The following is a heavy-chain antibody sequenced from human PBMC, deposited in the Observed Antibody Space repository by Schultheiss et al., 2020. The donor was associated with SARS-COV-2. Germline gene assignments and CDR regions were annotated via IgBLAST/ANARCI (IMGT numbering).Heavy chain of an antibody. V-gene: IGHV4-39*01. Sequence: ESLKISCTVSGGSISSSSYYWGWIRQPPGKGLEWIGSIYYSGSTYYNPSLKSRVTISVDTSKNQFSLKLSSVTAADTAVYYCARAPTVVTRHAFDIWGQGRMVTVSS. CDR2: IYYSGST. D-gene: IGHD4-23*01. J-gene: IGHJ3*02. CDR3: ARAPTVVTRHAFDI. CDR1: GGSISSSSYY.